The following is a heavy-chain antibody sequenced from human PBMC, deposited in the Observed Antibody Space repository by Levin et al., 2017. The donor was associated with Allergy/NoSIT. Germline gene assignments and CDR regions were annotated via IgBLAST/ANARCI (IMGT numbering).Heavy chain of an antibody. Sequence: SQTLSLTCAVYGGSFSDYYWSWIRQPPGRGLEWMGKINHSGTTSYNPSLKNRVTISVDTSKNQFSLKITSVTAADTAVYYCARGSPSSHYDISGYGFYFDYWGQGTLVTVSS. CDR3: ARGSPSSHYDISGYGFYFDY. CDR1: GGSFSDYY. J-gene: IGHJ4*02. D-gene: IGHD3-22*01. V-gene: IGHV4-34*01. CDR2: INHSGTT.